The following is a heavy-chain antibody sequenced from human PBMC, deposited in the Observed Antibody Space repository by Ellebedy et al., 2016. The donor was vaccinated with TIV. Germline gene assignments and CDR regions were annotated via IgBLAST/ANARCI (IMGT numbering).Heavy chain of an antibody. V-gene: IGHV3-74*01. D-gene: IGHD2-8*02. Sequence: PGGSLRLSCAASGFTFSGYWMHWVRQVPGKGLVWVSRINGDGSSTAYADSVKCRFTISRDNAKNTLYLQMNSLRAEDTAVYYCAAVQYWEAAFDIWGQGTMVTVSS. CDR2: INGDGSST. CDR1: GFTFSGYW. CDR3: AAVQYWEAAFDI. J-gene: IGHJ3*02.